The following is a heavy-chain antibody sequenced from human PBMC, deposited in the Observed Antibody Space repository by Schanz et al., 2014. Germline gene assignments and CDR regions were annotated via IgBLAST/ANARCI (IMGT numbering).Heavy chain of an antibody. D-gene: IGHD3-10*01. J-gene: IGHJ5*02. CDR1: GFTFSSYS. Sequence: EVQLAESGGGLVQPGGSLRLSCAASGFTFSSYSMNWVRQAPGKGPEWVSYIRSSSTPIYYADSVKGRFTISRDNAKNTLYLQMNSLRAEDTAVYYCARPALWFGDNCFDPWGQGTLVTDSS. CDR3: ARPALWFGDNCFDP. CDR2: IRSSSTPI. V-gene: IGHV3-48*04.